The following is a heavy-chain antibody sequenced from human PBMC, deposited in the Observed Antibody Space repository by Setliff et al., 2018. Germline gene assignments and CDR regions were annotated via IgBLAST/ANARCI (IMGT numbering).Heavy chain of an antibody. CDR1: GGSVSTFY. D-gene: IGHD3-9*01. CDR2: IFTSGST. CDR3: AHSTTFDLHHDY. Sequence: SETLSLTCRVSGGSVSTFYWTWIRQPPGKGLEWIGYIFTSGSTQYNPSLKSRATISRDTSSNQFSLKLFSVTAVDTAVYYCAHSTTFDLHHDYWGQGALVTVSS. J-gene: IGHJ4*02. V-gene: IGHV4-4*09.